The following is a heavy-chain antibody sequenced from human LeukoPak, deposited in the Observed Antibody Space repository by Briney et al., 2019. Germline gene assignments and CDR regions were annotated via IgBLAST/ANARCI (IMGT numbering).Heavy chain of an antibody. CDR1: GYTFTTWY. CDR2: INPSGGST. J-gene: IGHJ4*02. V-gene: IGHV1-46*01. D-gene: IGHD1-1*01. Sequence: ASVKVSCKTSGYTFTTWYLHWVRQAPGQGLEWMGIINPSGGSTSYAQKFQGRVTMTRDTSTSTVYMELSSLRSEDTAVYYCARGSTGTGLLDYWGQGTLVTVSS. CDR3: ARGSTGTGLLDY.